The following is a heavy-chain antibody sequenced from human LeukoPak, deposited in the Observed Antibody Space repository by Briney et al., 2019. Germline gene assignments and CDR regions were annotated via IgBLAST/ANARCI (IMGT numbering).Heavy chain of an antibody. CDR1: VYSSTSYW. CDR2: IYTGDSDT. J-gene: IGHJ3*02. CDR3: ARQEDTAMVTDAFDI. D-gene: IGHD5-18*01. Sequence: GESLKISCKASVYSSTSYWIGWVRQMPPKGLEWSGMIYTGDSDTKYSPSFQGQVPIPADKSISTAYLQWSSLKASDTAMYYCARQEDTAMVTDAFDIWGQGTMVTVSS. V-gene: IGHV5-51*01.